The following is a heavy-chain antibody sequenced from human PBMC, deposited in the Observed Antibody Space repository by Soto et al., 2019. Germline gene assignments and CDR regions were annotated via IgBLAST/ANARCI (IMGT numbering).Heavy chain of an antibody. D-gene: IGHD2-15*01. CDR1: GGSFSGYY. Sequence: QVQLQQWGAGLLKPSETLSLTCAVYGGSFSGYYWSWIRQPPGKGLEWIGEINHSGSTNYNPSLKSRVTISGDTSKNPFSLKLGSVTAADTAVYYCARGGDCSGGSCYSNDYWGQGTLVTVSS. J-gene: IGHJ4*02. CDR2: INHSGST. CDR3: ARGGDCSGGSCYSNDY. V-gene: IGHV4-34*01.